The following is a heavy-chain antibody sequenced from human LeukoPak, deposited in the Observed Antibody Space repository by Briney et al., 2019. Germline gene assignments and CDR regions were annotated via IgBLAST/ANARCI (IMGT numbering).Heavy chain of an antibody. Sequence: VKVSCKASGVTFSSYAISWVRQAPGQGLEWMGGIIPIFGTANYAQKFQGRVTITADESTSTAYMELSSLRSEDTAVYYCASNDIVVVPAAPAKPFDYWGQGTLVTVSS. J-gene: IGHJ4*02. CDR3: ASNDIVVVPAAPAKPFDY. D-gene: IGHD2-2*01. V-gene: IGHV1-69*01. CDR1: GVTFSSYA. CDR2: IIPIFGTA.